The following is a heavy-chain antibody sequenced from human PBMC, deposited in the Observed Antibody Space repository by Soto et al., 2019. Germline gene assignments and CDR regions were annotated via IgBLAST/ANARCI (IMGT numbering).Heavy chain of an antibody. J-gene: IGHJ4*02. CDR1: GGSISSGGYY. D-gene: IGHD5-12*01. CDR2: IYYSGST. Sequence: PSETLSLTCTVSGGSISSGGYYWSWIRQHPGKGLEWIGYIYYSGSTYYNPSLKSRVTISVDTSKNQFSLKLSSVTAADTAVYYCARGVYSGYYFDYWGQGTLVTVSS. CDR3: ARGVYSGYYFDY. V-gene: IGHV4-31*03.